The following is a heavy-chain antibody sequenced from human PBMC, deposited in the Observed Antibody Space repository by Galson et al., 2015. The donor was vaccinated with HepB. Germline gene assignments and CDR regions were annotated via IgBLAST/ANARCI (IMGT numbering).Heavy chain of an antibody. Sequence: SVKVSCKASGGTFSSYTISWVRQAPGQGLEWMGRIIPILGIANYAQKFQGRVTITADKSTSTAYMELSSLRSEDTAVYYCARASYSGSYYYYYGMDVWGQGTTVTVSS. CDR1: GGTFSSYT. D-gene: IGHD1-26*01. CDR3: ARASYSGSYYYYYGMDV. V-gene: IGHV1-69*02. J-gene: IGHJ6*02. CDR2: IIPILGIA.